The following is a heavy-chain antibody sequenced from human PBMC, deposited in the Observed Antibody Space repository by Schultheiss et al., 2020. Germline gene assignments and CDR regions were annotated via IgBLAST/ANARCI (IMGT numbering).Heavy chain of an antibody. V-gene: IGHV1-18*01. D-gene: IGHD1-1*01. CDR1: GYTFTNYG. J-gene: IGHJ4*02. CDR2: ISAYNGDT. Sequence: AYVPVSGKASGYTFTNYGISWVRQAPGQGLEWMGWISAYNGDTNYAQKLQGRVTMTTDTSTTTAYMELRSLRSDDTAVYYCARDKRNTSPFDYWGQGTLVTVSS. CDR3: ARDKRNTSPFDY.